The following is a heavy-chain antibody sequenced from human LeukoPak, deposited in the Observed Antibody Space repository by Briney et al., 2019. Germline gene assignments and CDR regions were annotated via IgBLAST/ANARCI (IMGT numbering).Heavy chain of an antibody. D-gene: IGHD6-19*01. CDR1: GGSVSSGSYY. CDR2: IYYSGST. V-gene: IGHV4-61*01. J-gene: IGHJ4*02. Sequence: KPSETLSLTCTVSGGSVSSGSYYWSWIRQPPGKGLEWIGYIYYSGSTNYNPSLKSRVTISVDTSKNQFSLKLSSVTAADTAVYYCARGLTRWGQGTLVTVSS. CDR3: ARGLTR.